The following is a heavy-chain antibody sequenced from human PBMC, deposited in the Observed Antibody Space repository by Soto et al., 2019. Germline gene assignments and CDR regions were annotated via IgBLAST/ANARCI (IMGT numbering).Heavy chain of an antibody. D-gene: IGHD2-15*01. CDR1: GGSISSYY. Sequence: QVQLQESGPGLVKPSETLSLTCTVSGGSISSYYFSWIRQPPGKGLEWIGYIYYGGSTNYNPSLKVRVTISVDTSKNQSSLKLSSVTAGDTAVYYCARDLIAVIDSFMDVCGKGTTDTVSS. V-gene: IGHV4-59*01. CDR3: ARDLIAVIDSFMDV. J-gene: IGHJ6*03. CDR2: IYYGGST.